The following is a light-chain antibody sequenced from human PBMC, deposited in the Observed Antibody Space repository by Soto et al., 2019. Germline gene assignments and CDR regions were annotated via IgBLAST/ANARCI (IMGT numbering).Light chain of an antibody. CDR3: SSYAGSNNLV. J-gene: IGLJ7*01. Sequence: QSALTQPPSASGSPGQSVTISCTGTSGDVGGYNYVSWYQQHPGKAPKLMISEVSERPSGVPDRFSGSKPGNTASLTVSGLQAEDEADYYCSSYAGSNNLVFGGGTQLTVL. CDR1: SGDVGGYNY. V-gene: IGLV2-8*01. CDR2: EVS.